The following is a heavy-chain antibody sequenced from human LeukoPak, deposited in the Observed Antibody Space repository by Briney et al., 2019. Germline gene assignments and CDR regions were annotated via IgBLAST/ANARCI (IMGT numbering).Heavy chain of an antibody. CDR2: ISGDGGST. CDR3: AKVLGATNDY. V-gene: IGHV3-43*02. J-gene: IGHJ4*02. CDR1: GFTFSSYA. Sequence: GGSLRLSCAASGFTFSSYAMSWVRQAPGKGLEWVSLISGDGGSTYYADSVKGRFTISRDNSKNSLYLQMNSLRTEDTALYYCAKVLGATNDYWGQGTLVTVSS. D-gene: IGHD1-26*01.